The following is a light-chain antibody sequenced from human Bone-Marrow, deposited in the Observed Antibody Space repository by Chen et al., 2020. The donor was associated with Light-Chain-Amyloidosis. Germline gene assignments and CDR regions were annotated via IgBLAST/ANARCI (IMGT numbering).Light chain of an antibody. V-gene: IGLV2-14*01. CDR2: EVT. Sequence: HSALTQPASSSGSPGPSITISCTGTSSDVGGDNHVSWYQQHPDKAPKLMIYEVTNLPSWVPDRFSGSKSDNTASLTISGLQTEDEADYFCSSYTITNTLVFGSGTRVTVL. CDR1: SSDVGGDNH. CDR3: SSYTITNTLV. J-gene: IGLJ1*01.